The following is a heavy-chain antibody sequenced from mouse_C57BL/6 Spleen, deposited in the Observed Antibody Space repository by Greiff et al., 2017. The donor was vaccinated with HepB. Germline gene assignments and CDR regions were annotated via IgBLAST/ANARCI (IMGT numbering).Heavy chain of an antibody. CDR3: ARGDYYGSRGEFAY. CDR1: GYSITSGYY. CDR2: ISYDGSN. V-gene: IGHV3-6*01. D-gene: IGHD1-1*01. Sequence: EVKLVESGPGLVKPSQSLSLTCSVTGYSITSGYYWNWIRQFPGNKLEWMGYISYDGSNNYNPSLKNRISITRDTSKNQFFLKLNSVTTEDTATYYCARGDYYGSRGEFAYWGQGTLVTVSA. J-gene: IGHJ3*01.